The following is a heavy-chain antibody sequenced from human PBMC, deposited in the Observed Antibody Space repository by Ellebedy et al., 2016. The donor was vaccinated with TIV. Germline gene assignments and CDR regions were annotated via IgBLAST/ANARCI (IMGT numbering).Heavy chain of an antibody. D-gene: IGHD2-2*01. V-gene: IGHV3-74*01. Sequence: GESLKISCAASGFIFSGYWMHWGRQAPGKGLEWVSRINSDGSDTAYADSVRGRFTISRDNAKNTPYLQMNSLRAEDTAVYYCAKWWKDCSRGFCFYYYYGMDVWGHGTTVTVSS. CDR2: INSDGSDT. CDR3: AKWWKDCSRGFCFYYYYGMDV. J-gene: IGHJ6*02. CDR1: GFIFSGYW.